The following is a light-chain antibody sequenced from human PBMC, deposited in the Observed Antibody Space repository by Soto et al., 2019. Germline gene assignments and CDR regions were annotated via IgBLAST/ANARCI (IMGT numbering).Light chain of an antibody. CDR2: AAT. V-gene: IGKV1-39*01. Sequence: DIQMTQSPSSLSASVGDRVTITFRASQSISAHLNWYQQKPGKSPKALIYAATNLESWVPSRFSGSGYGTEFTLTISSLQPEDFATYYSKQGYTXPGTSGQWTKV. CDR3: KQGYTXPGT. CDR1: QSISAH. J-gene: IGKJ1*01.